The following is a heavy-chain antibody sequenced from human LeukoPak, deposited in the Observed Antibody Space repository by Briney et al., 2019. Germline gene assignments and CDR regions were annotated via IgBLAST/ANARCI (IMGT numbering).Heavy chain of an antibody. CDR3: AKDIYFGAVAGQFDY. J-gene: IGHJ4*02. D-gene: IGHD6-19*01. Sequence: GGSLRLSCAASGFTFSDYYMSWIRQAPGKGLEWVSYISGSGSNIYYTDSVKGRFTISRDNAKNSLYLQMNSLRAEDTALYYCAKDIYFGAVAGQFDYWGQGTLVTVSS. CDR1: GFTFSDYY. CDR2: ISGSGSNI. V-gene: IGHV3-11*01.